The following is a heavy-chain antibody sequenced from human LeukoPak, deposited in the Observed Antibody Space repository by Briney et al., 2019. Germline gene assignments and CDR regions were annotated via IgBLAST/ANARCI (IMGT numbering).Heavy chain of an antibody. CDR2: ISFDDFNI. CDR3: ARDGRRLRIAVSGSDY. Sequence: GGSLRLSCAASGFTFSSYWMSWVRQAPGKGLEWEAVISFDDFNIYYADSVKGRFTISRDNAMDTLYLQMDSLTPEDTAVYYCARDGRRLRIAVSGSDYWRQGTLVTVSS. J-gene: IGHJ4*02. CDR1: GFTFSSYW. D-gene: IGHD6-19*01. V-gene: IGHV3-30*03.